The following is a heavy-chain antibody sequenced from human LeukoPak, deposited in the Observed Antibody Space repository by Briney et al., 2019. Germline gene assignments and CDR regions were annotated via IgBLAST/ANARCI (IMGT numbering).Heavy chain of an antibody. CDR1: GGSISSYY. CDR2: IYTSGST. CDR3: ARAYDFRSGYHFTYDY. V-gene: IGHV4-4*07. Sequence: PSETLSLTCTVSGGSISSYYWSWIRQPAGKGLEWIGRIYTSGSTNYNPSLKGRVTISVDTSKNQFSLKLSSVTAADTAVYYCARAYDFRSGYHFTYDYWGQGTLVTVSS. D-gene: IGHD3-3*01. J-gene: IGHJ4*02.